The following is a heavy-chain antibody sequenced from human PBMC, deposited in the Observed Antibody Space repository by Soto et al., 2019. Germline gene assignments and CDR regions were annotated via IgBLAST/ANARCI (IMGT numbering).Heavy chain of an antibody. CDR1: GYTFSSFD. CDR3: ARGVEVDSGSGTSGYMDA. Sequence: QVQLVQSGAEVRKPGASVKVSCKASGYTFSSFDINWVRQAAGHGLEWMGWMTPNSGHTGYAPKFQGRVTMTRNTSPRPVYMELSSLPSEATAVYSCARGVEVDSGSGTSGYMDAWGRGTTVTVSS. V-gene: IGHV1-8*01. CDR2: MTPNSGHT. J-gene: IGHJ6*03. D-gene: IGHD3-10*01.